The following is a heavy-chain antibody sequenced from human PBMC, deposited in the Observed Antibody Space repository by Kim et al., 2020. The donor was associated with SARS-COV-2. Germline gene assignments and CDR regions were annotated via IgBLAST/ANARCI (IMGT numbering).Heavy chain of an antibody. CDR2: ISSSSSYI. D-gene: IGHD3-3*01. CDR3: ARVSFIFAVLEWLPNDY. J-gene: IGHJ4*02. V-gene: IGHV3-21*01. Sequence: GGSLRLSCAASGFTFSSYSMNWVRQAPGKGLEWVSSISSSSSYIYYADSVKGRFTISRDNAKNSLYLQMNSLRAEDTAVYYCARVSFIFAVLEWLPNDYWGQGTLVTVSS. CDR1: GFTFSSYS.